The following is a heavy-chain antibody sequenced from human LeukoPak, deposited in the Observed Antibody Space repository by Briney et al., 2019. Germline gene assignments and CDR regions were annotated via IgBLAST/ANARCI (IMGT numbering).Heavy chain of an antibody. CDR3: ARGGYCSSTSCYTGDY. D-gene: IGHD2-2*02. Sequence: GGSLRLSCAASGFTFSSYSMNWVRQAPGKGLEWVSSISSSSYIYYADSVKGRFTISRDNAKNSLYLQMNSLRAEDTAVYYCARGGYCSSTSCYTGDYWGQGTLVTVSS. CDR2: ISSSSYI. J-gene: IGHJ4*02. V-gene: IGHV3-21*01. CDR1: GFTFSSYS.